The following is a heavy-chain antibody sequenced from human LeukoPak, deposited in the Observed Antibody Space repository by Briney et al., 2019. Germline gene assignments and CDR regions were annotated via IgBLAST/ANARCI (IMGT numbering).Heavy chain of an antibody. D-gene: IGHD3-3*01. V-gene: IGHV1-2*02. CDR2: INPNSGGT. CDR1: GYTFTCYY. Sequence: GASVTVSCKXSGYTFTCYYMHWVRPAPGQGLEWMGWINPNSGGTNYAQKFQGRVSMTRDTSISTAYMELSRLRSDDTAVYYCARGRFLDSPLSYYFDYWGQGTLVTVSS. CDR3: ARGRFLDSPLSYYFDY. J-gene: IGHJ4*02.